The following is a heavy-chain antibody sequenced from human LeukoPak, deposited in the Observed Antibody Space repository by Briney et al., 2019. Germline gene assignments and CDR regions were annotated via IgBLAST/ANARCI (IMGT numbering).Heavy chain of an antibody. V-gene: IGHV3-23*01. CDR1: GFTFSSYA. CDR2: ISGSGGST. CDR3: ARALSRHPTFGGVIADRD. Sequence: GGSLRLSCAASGFTFSSYAMSWVRQAPGKGLEWVSAISGSGGSTYYADSVRGRFTISRDTSKNTLYLQMNSLRAADTSVYYWARALSRHPTFGGVIADRDWGQGTLVTVSS. J-gene: IGHJ4*02. D-gene: IGHD3-16*02.